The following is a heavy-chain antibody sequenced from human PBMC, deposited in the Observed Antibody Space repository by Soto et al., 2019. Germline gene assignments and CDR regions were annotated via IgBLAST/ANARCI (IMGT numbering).Heavy chain of an antibody. D-gene: IGHD6-13*01. J-gene: IGHJ6*02. Sequence: GASVKVSCKASGYTFTSYYMHWVRQAPGQGLEWMGIINPSGGSTSYAQKFQGRVTMTRDTSTSTVYMELSSLRSEDTAVYYCARNREQQRPQHYYYYGMDVWGQGTTVTVSS. V-gene: IGHV1-46*03. CDR1: GYTFTSYY. CDR3: ARNREQQRPQHYYYYGMDV. CDR2: INPSGGST.